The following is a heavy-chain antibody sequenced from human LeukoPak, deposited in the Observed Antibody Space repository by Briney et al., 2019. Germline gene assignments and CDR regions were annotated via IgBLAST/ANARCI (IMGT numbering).Heavy chain of an antibody. Sequence: GGSLRLSCAASGFTFSPYWMNWYRQAPGKGLEWVALIKEDGSEELYDGSVEGRFTISRDSGKNSLYLQMNSLRAEDTAVYYCAGGAEWLSDYWGQGTLVTVSS. CDR1: GFTFSPYW. V-gene: IGHV3-7*03. J-gene: IGHJ4*02. D-gene: IGHD3-3*01. CDR3: AGGAEWLSDY. CDR2: IKEDGSEE.